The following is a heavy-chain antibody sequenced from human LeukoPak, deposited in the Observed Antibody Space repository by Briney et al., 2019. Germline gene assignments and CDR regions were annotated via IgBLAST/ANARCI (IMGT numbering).Heavy chain of an antibody. CDR2: IYPNNGAT. Sequence: ASVKVSCKASGYTFSGNGWYLYWLRQAPGQGLECMGWIYPNNGATAYAQKFQGRVAMTRDTSITTAYMELSRLRPDDTAVYYCARDGPAQMVDFDHWGQGTLVTVSS. CDR3: ARDGPAQMVDFDH. V-gene: IGHV1-2*02. CDR1: GYTFSGNGWY. J-gene: IGHJ4*02. D-gene: IGHD3-10*01.